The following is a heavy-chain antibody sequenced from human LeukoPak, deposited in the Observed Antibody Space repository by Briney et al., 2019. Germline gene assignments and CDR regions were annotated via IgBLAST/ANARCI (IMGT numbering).Heavy chain of an antibody. CDR1: GGSFSGYY. D-gene: IGHD3-22*01. Sequence: SETLSLTCAVYGGSFSGYYWSWIRQPPGKGLEWIGSVYYSGSPYYNPSLKSRVAISVDTSKNQFTLYLSSVTAADTALYFCARQNYFDNSGYALDFWGQGKLVTVSS. CDR2: VYYSGSP. CDR3: ARQNYFDNSGYALDF. J-gene: IGHJ4*02. V-gene: IGHV4-34*01.